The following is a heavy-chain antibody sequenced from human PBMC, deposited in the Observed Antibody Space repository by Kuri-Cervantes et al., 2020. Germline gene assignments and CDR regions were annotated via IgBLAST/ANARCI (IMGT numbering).Heavy chain of an antibody. V-gene: IGHV3-30*03. D-gene: IGHD3-10*01. CDR2: ISYDGSNK. CDR3: ARGPVLLWFGAYFDY. Sequence: GESLKISCAASGFTFSSYGMHWVRQAPGKGLEWVAVISYDGSNKYYADSVKGRLTISRDNSKNTLYLQMNSLRAEDTAVYYCARGPVLLWFGAYFDYWGQGTLVTVSS. CDR1: GFTFSSYG. J-gene: IGHJ4*02.